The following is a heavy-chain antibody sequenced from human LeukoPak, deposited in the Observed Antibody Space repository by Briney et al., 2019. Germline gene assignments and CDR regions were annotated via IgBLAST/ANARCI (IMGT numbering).Heavy chain of an antibody. CDR3: AKDSSGSGWYYFDY. V-gene: IGHV3-9*01. D-gene: IGHD6-19*01. CDR1: GFTFDDYA. CDR2: ISWNSGSI. Sequence: GGSLRLSCAASGFTFDDYAMHWVRQATGKGLEWVSGISWNSGSIGYADSVKGRFTISRDNAKNSLYLQMNSLRPEDTALYYCAKDSSGSGWYYFDYWGQGTLVTVSS. J-gene: IGHJ4*02.